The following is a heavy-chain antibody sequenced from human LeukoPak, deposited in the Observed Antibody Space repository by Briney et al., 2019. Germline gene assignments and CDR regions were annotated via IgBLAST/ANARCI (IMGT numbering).Heavy chain of an antibody. D-gene: IGHD1-26*01. CDR2: ISSSSSYI. Sequence: GGSLRLSCAASGFTFSSYSMNWVRQAPGKGLEWVSSISSSSSYIYYADSVKGRFTISRDNAKNSLYLQMNSLRAEDTAVYHCARDDRSGSYLFDYWGQGTLVTVSS. CDR1: GFTFSSYS. CDR3: ARDDRSGSYLFDY. J-gene: IGHJ4*02. V-gene: IGHV3-21*01.